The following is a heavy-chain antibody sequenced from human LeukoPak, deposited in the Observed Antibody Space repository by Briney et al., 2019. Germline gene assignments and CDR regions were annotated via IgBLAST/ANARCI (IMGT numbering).Heavy chain of an antibody. Sequence: AGGSLRLSCVASGFTFSNYWMHWVRQAPGKGLVWVSRMNNDGSTINYADSVEGRFTISRDNAKNTLYLQMNSLTVDDTAVYYCATAGNYRLDNWGQGVLVTVSS. CDR1: GFTFSNYW. V-gene: IGHV3-74*01. D-gene: IGHD1-7*01. CDR2: MNNDGSTI. J-gene: IGHJ4*02. CDR3: ATAGNYRLDN.